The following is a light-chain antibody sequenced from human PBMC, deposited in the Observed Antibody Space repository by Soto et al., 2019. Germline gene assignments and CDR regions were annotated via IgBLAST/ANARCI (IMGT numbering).Light chain of an antibody. V-gene: IGKV3-15*01. CDR2: GAS. CDR3: QQYNNWPRT. Sequence: EIVMTQSPTTLSVSPGERATLSCRASQSVDSNLAWYQQKPGQAPRLLIYGASTRATGIPARFSGSGSGTEFTLTISSLQSEDFAVYYCQQYNNWPRTFGQGTTVEIK. CDR1: QSVDSN. J-gene: IGKJ1*01.